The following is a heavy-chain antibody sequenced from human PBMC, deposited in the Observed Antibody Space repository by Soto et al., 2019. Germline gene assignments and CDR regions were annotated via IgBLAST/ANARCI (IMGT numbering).Heavy chain of an antibody. CDR2: INHSGST. V-gene: IGHV4-34*01. CDR3: ARVKGTVVVVAAIRYYYYGMDV. CDR1: GGSFSGCY. Sequence: SETLSLTCAVYGGSFSGCYWSWIRQPPGKGLEWIGEINHSGSTNYNPSLKSRVTISVDTSKNQFSLKLSSVTAADTAVYYCARVKGTVVVVAAIRYYYYGMDVWGQGTTVTVSS. D-gene: IGHD2-15*01. J-gene: IGHJ6*02.